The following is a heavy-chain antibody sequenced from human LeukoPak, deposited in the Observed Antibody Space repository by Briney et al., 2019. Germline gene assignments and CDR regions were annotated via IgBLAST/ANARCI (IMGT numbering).Heavy chain of an antibody. J-gene: IGHJ6*03. CDR1: GGSISSYY. CDR2: IYYSGST. CDR3: ARGKVGYSYGYYYYYMDV. Sequence: SETLSLTCTVSGGSISSYYWSWIRQAPGKGLEWIAYIYYSGSTNYNPSLKSRVTISVDTSKNQFSLKLSSVTAADTAVYYCARGKVGYSYGYYYYYMDVWGKGTTVTVSS. V-gene: IGHV4-59*01. D-gene: IGHD5-18*01.